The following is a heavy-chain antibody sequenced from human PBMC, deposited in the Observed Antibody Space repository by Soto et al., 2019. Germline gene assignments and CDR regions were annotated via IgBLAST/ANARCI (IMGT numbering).Heavy chain of an antibody. CDR3: ARVGGINWFDP. V-gene: IGHV4-31*03. D-gene: IGHD3-16*01. CDR1: GGSISSGGYY. Sequence: QVQLQESGPGLVKPSQTLSLTCTVSGGSISSGGYYWSWIRQHPGKGLEWIGYIYYSGSTYYNPSLQGRFTLSVDTSKNHASLKLISVTAADTAVYYCARVGGINWFDPWGQGTLVTVSS. J-gene: IGHJ5*02. CDR2: IYYSGST.